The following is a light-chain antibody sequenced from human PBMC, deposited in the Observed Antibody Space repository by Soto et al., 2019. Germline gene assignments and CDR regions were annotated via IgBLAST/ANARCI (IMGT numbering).Light chain of an antibody. CDR1: SSAVGSNIF. CDR2: EGS. Sequence: QSVLAQPPSVPGSPGQSITFSCTGTSSAVGSNIFVSWYQQHPGKAPKLMIYEGSKRPSGVSNRFSGSKSGNTASLTISGLQAGDEADYYCCSYTDSSYVFGTGTKV. V-gene: IGLV2-23*01. J-gene: IGLJ1*01. CDR3: CSYTDSSYV.